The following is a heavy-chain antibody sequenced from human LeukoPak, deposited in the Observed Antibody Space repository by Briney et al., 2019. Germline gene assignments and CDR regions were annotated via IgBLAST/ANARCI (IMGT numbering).Heavy chain of an antibody. V-gene: IGHV4-39*01. CDR3: ARRGSSSWYEVKRPFDY. J-gene: IGHJ4*02. CDR2: IYYSGST. Sequence: PSETLSLTCTVSGGSISSSSYYWGWIRQPPGKRLEWIGSIYYSGSTYYNPSLKSRVTISVDTSKNQFSLKLSSVTAADTAVYYCARRGSSSWYEVKRPFDYWGQGTLVTVSS. CDR1: GGSISSSSYY. D-gene: IGHD6-13*01.